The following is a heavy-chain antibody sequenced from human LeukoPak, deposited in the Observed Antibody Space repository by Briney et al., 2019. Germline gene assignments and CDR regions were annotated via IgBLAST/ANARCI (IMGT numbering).Heavy chain of an antibody. Sequence: GGSLRLSCAASGFTFSSYSMNWVRQAPGKGLEWVSSISSISSYIYYADSVRGRFTISRDNAKNSLYLQMNSLRAEDTAVYYCTRTYIWSYYLDYWGPGTLVTVSS. V-gene: IGHV3-21*01. D-gene: IGHD1-7*01. CDR2: ISSISSYI. J-gene: IGHJ4*02. CDR1: GFTFSSYS. CDR3: TRTYIWSYYLDY.